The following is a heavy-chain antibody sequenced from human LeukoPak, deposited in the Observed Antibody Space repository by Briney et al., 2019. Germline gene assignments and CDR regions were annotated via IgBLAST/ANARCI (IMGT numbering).Heavy chain of an antibody. J-gene: IGHJ6*02. CDR2: ISGSGGST. V-gene: IGHV3-23*01. CDR3: AKAKTALIHYYYGMDV. CDR1: GFTFSSYA. D-gene: IGHD2/OR15-2a*01. Sequence: GGSLRLSCAASGFTFSSYAMSWVRQAPGKGLEWVSAISGSGGSTYYADSVKGRFTISRDNSENTLYLQMNSLRAEDTAVYYCAKAKTALIHYYYGMDVWGQGTTVTVSS.